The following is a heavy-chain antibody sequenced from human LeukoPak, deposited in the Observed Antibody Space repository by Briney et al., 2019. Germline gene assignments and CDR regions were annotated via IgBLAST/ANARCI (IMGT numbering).Heavy chain of an antibody. CDR2: IYRSGVA. V-gene: IGHV4-38-2*01. Sequence: PSETLSLTCAASSYSISSGYHWGWIRQPPGKGLEWIANIYRSGVAYYDPSVKSRVTMSVDTSTNQFSLKLTSVTAADTAIYYCVRVDWIPDYWGPGILVTVSS. CDR1: SYSISSGYH. CDR3: VRVDWIPDY. D-gene: IGHD3/OR15-3a*01. J-gene: IGHJ4*02.